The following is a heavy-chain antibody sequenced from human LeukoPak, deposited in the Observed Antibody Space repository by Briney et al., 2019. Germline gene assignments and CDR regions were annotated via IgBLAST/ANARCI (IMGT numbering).Heavy chain of an antibody. CDR3: AILKGSADY. Sequence: GGSLRLSCAASGFTFSSYGMHWVRQAPGKGLEWVAVISYDGSNKYYADSVKGRFTISRDNSKNTLYLQMNSLRAEDTAVYYCAILKGSADYWGQGTLVTVSS. CDR1: GFTFSSYG. CDR2: ISYDGSNK. D-gene: IGHD2-15*01. J-gene: IGHJ4*02. V-gene: IGHV3-30*03.